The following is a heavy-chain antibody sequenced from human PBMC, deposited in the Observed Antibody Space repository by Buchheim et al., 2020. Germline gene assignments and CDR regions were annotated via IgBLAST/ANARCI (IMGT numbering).Heavy chain of an antibody. J-gene: IGHJ5*02. CDR1: GFTFSDYY. V-gene: IGHV3-7*01. CDR2: IKQDGSEK. CDR3: ARVHYGDYYWFDP. Sequence: VQLVESGGGLVKPGGSLRLSCAASGFTFSDYYMSWIRQAPGKGLEWVANIKQDGSEKYYVDSVKGRFTISRDNAKNSLYLQMNSLRAEDTAVYYCARVHYGDYYWFDPWGQGTL. D-gene: IGHD4-17*01.